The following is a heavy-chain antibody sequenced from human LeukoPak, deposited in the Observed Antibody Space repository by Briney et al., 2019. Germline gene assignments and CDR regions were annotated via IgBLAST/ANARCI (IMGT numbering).Heavy chain of an antibody. Sequence: GGSLRLSCAASGFTVSSNYMSWVRQAPGKGLEWVSVIYSGGSTYYADSVKGRFAISRDNSKNTLYLQMNSLRAEDTAVYYCARDSRVVGATSSKYWGQGTLVTVSS. CDR1: GFTVSSNY. J-gene: IGHJ4*02. CDR2: IYSGGST. V-gene: IGHV3-53*01. D-gene: IGHD1-26*01. CDR3: ARDSRVVGATSSKY.